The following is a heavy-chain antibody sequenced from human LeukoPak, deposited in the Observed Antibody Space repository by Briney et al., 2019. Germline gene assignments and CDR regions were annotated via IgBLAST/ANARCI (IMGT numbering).Heavy chain of an antibody. J-gene: IGHJ4*02. V-gene: IGHV4-30-4*01. CDR1: GGSISSGDYY. D-gene: IGHD1-26*01. CDR2: IYYSGST. Sequence: SQTLSLTCTVSGGSISSGDYYWSWIRQPPGKGLEWIGYIYYSGSTNYNPSLKGRVTISVDTSKNQFSLKLSSVTAADTAVYYCARVSSGSYSLDYWGQGTLVTVSS. CDR3: ARVSSGSYSLDY.